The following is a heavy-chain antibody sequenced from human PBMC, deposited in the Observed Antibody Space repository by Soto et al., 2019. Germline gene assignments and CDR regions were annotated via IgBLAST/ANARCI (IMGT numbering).Heavy chain of an antibody. CDR1: GFTVSSNY. D-gene: IGHD5-12*01. CDR3: ARLAVEMATTTSFNDY. J-gene: IGHJ4*02. Sequence: GGSLRLSCAASGFTVSSNYMSWVRQAPGKGLEWVSVIYSGGSAYYAASVKGRFTISRDNSKNTLYLQMNSLRAEDTAVYYCARLAVEMATTTSFNDYWGQGTLVTVSS. V-gene: IGHV3-53*01. CDR2: IYSGGSA.